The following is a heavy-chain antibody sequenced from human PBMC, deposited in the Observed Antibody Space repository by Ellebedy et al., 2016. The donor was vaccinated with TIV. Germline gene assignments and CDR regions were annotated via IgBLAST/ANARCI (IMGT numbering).Heavy chain of an antibody. J-gene: IGHJ6*02. CDR1: GASVSRNSAA. CDR2: TSYRSKWST. CDR3: ARAEYTSTWAPCGLDV. V-gene: IGHV6-1*01. Sequence: MPSETLSLTCAISGASVSRNSAAWNWIRQSPSRGLEWLGRTSYRSKWSTAYAESVKSRLTINPDTSKNQFSLQMNSVTPEDTAVYYCARAEYTSTWAPCGLDVWGHGTAVTVSS. D-gene: IGHD6-13*01.